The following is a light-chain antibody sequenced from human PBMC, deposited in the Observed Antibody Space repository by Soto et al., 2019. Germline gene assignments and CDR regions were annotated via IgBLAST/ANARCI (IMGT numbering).Light chain of an antibody. CDR1: SSNIGNNY. CDR2: DNN. V-gene: IGLV1-51*01. CDR3: GTWDSSLSAVV. J-gene: IGLJ2*01. Sequence: QSVLTQPPSVSVAPGQKVTLSCSGSSSNIGNNYVSWYQQLPGAAPKLLIYDNNKRPSGIPDRFSGSKSGTSATLGITGLQTGEEADYYCGTWDSSLSAVVFGGGTQLTVL.